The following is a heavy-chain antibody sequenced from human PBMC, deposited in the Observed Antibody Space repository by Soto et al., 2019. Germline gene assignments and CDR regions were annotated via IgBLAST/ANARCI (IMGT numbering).Heavy chain of an antibody. J-gene: IGHJ4*02. CDR1: GASISNTNW. D-gene: IGHD2-15*01. V-gene: IGHV4-4*02. CDR2: IYHSGTT. Sequence: QVQLQESGPGLVEPSGTLSLTCAVSGASISNTNWWSGVRQPPGKGLEWIGEIYHSGTTNCDPSLKSRVTISVDKSKNQFSLKLSSVTAADTAVYYCAIPGSGDFDYWGQGTLVTVSS. CDR3: AIPGSGDFDY.